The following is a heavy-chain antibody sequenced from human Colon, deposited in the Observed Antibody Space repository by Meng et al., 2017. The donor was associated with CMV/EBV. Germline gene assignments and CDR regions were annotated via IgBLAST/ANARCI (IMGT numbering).Heavy chain of an antibody. CDR1: DVSIRGYA. V-gene: IGHV4-4*07. Sequence: RLQESGPGPVEPSETTSLTCLLLDVSIRGYARSWIRQPAGKGLEWIGHIDKSGTTHYNPSLKSRVTLSLDTSKDQFSLKLTSVTAADTAVYYCAREKSSCTSSTCYGVDSWGQGTLVTVSS. J-gene: IGHJ4*02. CDR2: IDKSGTT. CDR3: AREKSSCTSSTCYGVDS. D-gene: IGHD2-2*01.